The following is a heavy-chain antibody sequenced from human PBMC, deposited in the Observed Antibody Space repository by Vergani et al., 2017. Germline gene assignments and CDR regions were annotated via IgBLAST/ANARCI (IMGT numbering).Heavy chain of an antibody. J-gene: IGHJ4*02. D-gene: IGHD3-22*01. Sequence: QVQLVQSGAEVKKPGTSVKVSCKASGGTFSSYAISWVRQAPGQGLEWMGGIIPIFGTANYAQKFQGRVTITRDTSASTAYMELSSLRSEDTAVYYCASVNYYDSSGYYYFDYWGQGTLVTVSS. V-gene: IGHV1-69*06. CDR2: IIPIFGTA. CDR1: GGTFSSYA. CDR3: ASVNYYDSSGYYYFDY.